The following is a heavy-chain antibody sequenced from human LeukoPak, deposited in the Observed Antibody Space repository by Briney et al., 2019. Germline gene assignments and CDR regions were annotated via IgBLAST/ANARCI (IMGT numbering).Heavy chain of an antibody. D-gene: IGHD2-2*01. J-gene: IGHJ4*02. Sequence: GGGLKLSCVASGFTFSGSAMHGVGQASGKGVGGVGRIRSKANSYATAYAASVKGRFTISRDNTKNAAYLQMTSLKTEDPAVYCCTGRQYGSSTSCRSGDYWGEGTLVTVSP. CDR2: IRSKANSYAT. CDR3: TGRQYGSSTSCRSGDY. CDR1: GFTFSGSA. V-gene: IGHV3-73*01.